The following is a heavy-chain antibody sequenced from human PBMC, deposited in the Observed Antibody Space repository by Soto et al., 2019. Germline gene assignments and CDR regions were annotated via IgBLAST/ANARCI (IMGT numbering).Heavy chain of an antibody. D-gene: IGHD7-27*01. CDR1: GFTFSSYW. CDR3: GSSNWGSRVDH. V-gene: IGHV3-74*01. Sequence: HPGGSLRLSCVASGFTFSSYWMHWVRQAPGKGLVWVSRINGDGSITRYADSVKGRFTISRDNTKNTLYVQMSSLRAEDTAVYYCGSSNWGSRVDHWGKGALVTVSS. CDR2: INGDGSIT. J-gene: IGHJ4*02.